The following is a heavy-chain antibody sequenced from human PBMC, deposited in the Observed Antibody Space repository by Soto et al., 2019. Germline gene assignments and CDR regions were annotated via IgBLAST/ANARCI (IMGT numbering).Heavy chain of an antibody. CDR2: ISSSSSYI. CDR1: GFTFSSYS. Sequence: EVQLVESGGGLVKPGGSLRLSCAASGFTFSSYSMNWVRQAPGKGLEWVSSISSSSSYIYYADSVKGRFTISRDNAKNSLYLKMNSLRAEDTALYSCASGGPLTYSYGSGSSLWGQGTLVTVSS. V-gene: IGHV3-21*01. CDR3: ASGGPLTYSYGSGSSL. J-gene: IGHJ4*02. D-gene: IGHD3-10*01.